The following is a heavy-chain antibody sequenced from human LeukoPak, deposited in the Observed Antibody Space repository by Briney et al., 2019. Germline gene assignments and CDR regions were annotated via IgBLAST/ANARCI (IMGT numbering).Heavy chain of an antibody. J-gene: IGHJ5*02. CDR1: GHTFTSYY. V-gene: IGHV1-46*01. Sequence: ASVTVSCKASGHTFTSYYMHWVRQAPGQGLEWMGIINPSGGSTSYAQKFQGRVTMTRDTSTSTVYMELSSLRSEDTAVYYCARGRGSDGSFDPWGQGTLVTVSS. D-gene: IGHD2-2*03. CDR3: ARGRGSDGSFDP. CDR2: INPSGGST.